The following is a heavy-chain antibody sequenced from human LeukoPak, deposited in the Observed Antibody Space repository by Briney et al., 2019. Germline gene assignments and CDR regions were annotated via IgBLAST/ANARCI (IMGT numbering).Heavy chain of an antibody. CDR3: AKDFHGDFPYFFDY. V-gene: IGHV3-48*03. Sequence: GGSLRLSCAASGFTFSSYEMNWVRQAPGKGLEWVSYISSSGFTTYYADSVKGRFTISRDNSKNTLNLQMNSLRAEDTAIYYCAKDFHGDFPYFFDYWGQGSLVTVSS. J-gene: IGHJ4*02. CDR2: ISSSGFTT. CDR1: GFTFSSYE.